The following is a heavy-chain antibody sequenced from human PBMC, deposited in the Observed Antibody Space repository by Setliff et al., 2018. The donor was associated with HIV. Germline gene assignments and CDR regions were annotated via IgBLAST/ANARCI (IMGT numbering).Heavy chain of an antibody. CDR3: ARGHTWNYYGGDYFDY. Sequence: SETLSLTCTVSGGSVTDYFWNWIRQPPGKGLERIGYIYSSGNTNYNPSLESRVSISLDTSKNQFSLRLSSVTATDTAVYYCARGHTWNYYGGDYFDYWGQGSLVTVSS. CDR1: GGSVTDYF. V-gene: IGHV4-59*02. D-gene: IGHD1-7*01. J-gene: IGHJ4*02. CDR2: IYSSGNT.